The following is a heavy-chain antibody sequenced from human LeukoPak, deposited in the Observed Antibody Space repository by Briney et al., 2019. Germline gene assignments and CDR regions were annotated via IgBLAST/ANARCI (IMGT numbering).Heavy chain of an antibody. CDR2: ISNSGGST. Sequence: GGSLRLSCAASGFTFSSYAMSWVRQAPGKGLEWVSVISNSGGSTFYADSVKGRFTISRDNSKNTLYLQMHSLRAEDTAVYYCAVDWYDSSGYGTFDYWGQGTLVTVSS. J-gene: IGHJ4*02. V-gene: IGHV3-23*01. D-gene: IGHD3-22*01. CDR1: GFTFSSYA. CDR3: AVDWYDSSGYGTFDY.